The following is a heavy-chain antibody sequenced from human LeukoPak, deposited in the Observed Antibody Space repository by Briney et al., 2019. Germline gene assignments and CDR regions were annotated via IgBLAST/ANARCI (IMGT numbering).Heavy chain of an antibody. D-gene: IGHD2-21*02. Sequence: SVKVSCKASGFTFTGYYIHWVRQAPGQGLEWMGYINPHSGGTNSPQKFQGRVTMTTDTSISSAYMELSSLISDDTAMYYCVREGNELLSKNFDYWGQGTLVTVSS. V-gene: IGHV1-2*02. CDR3: VREGNELLSKNFDY. J-gene: IGHJ4*02. CDR2: INPHSGGT. CDR1: GFTFTGYY.